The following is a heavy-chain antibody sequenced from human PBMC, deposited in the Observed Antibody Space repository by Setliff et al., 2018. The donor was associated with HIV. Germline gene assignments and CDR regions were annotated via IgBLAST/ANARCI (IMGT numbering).Heavy chain of an antibody. CDR3: ARHNVITYGGLLFDYYYYGLDV. J-gene: IGHJ6*02. CDR1: GGSINDQY. CDR2: IDYSEST. Sequence: SETLSLTCTVPGGSINDQYFSWIRQPPGKGLEWIGSIDYSESTKYNPSLNSRGTISLDKPKNELSLKLTSVTAADTAVYYCARHNVITYGGLLFDYYYYGLDVWGHGTAVTVSS. D-gene: IGHD3-16*01. V-gene: IGHV4-59*11.